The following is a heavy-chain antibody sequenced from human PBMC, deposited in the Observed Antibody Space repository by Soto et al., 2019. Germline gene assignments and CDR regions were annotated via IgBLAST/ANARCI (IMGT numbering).Heavy chain of an antibody. D-gene: IGHD3-22*01. J-gene: IGHJ6*02. CDR3: VKDLSITMIVVVRPYGMDV. CDR2: ISGSGGST. CDR1: GFTFSSYA. Sequence: GGSLRLSCAASGFTFSSYAMSWVRQAPGKGLEWVSAISGSGGSTYYADSVKGRFTISRDNSKNTLYLQMNSPRAEDTAVYYCVKDLSITMIVVVRPYGMDVWGQGTTVTVSS. V-gene: IGHV3-23*01.